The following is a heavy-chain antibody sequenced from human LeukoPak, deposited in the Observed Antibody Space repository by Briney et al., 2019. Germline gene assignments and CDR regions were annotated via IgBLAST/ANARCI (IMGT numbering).Heavy chain of an antibody. V-gene: IGHV4-39*07. CDR2: IFYSGST. J-gene: IGHJ4*02. Sequence: SETLSLTCTVSGGSISTSSYYWGWVRQPPGKVLEWIGNIFYSGSTYYSPSLKSRVTISLDTSRNQFSLKLSSVTAADTAVYYCAREGYYDSSGYFTPGDYWGQGTLVTVSS. CDR1: GGSISTSSYY. CDR3: AREGYYDSSGYFTPGDY. D-gene: IGHD3-22*01.